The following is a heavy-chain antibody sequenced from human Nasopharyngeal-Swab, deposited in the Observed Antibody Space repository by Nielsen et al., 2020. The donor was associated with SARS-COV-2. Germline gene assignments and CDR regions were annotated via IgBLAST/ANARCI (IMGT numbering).Heavy chain of an antibody. CDR1: GFSLSTSGMW. V-gene: IGHV2-70*01. Sequence: SGPTLAKPTQTVTLTCSFSGFSLSTSGMWVSWIRQPPGKALEWLALIDWDDDKYYSTSLKTRLTISKNTSKNQVVLTMTNMDPVDTATYYCARTRGHSFTMMDVWGQGTTVTVSS. CDR2: IDWDDDK. D-gene: IGHD5-18*01. CDR3: ARTRGHSFTMMDV. J-gene: IGHJ6*02.